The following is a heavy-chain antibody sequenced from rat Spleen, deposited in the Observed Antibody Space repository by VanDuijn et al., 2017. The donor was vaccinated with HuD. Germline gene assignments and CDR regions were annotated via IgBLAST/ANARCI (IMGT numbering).Heavy chain of an antibody. J-gene: IGHJ2*01. V-gene: IGHV2-1*01. CDR3: TGLITTTY. Sequence: QVQLKESGPGLIQPSETLSLTCTVSGFSLTNNSIQWVRKPPGKGLEWMGIIRSGGSTDYNSGLKSRLSISRDTSKSQVFLKMNSLQTEATSIYYCTGLITTTYWVQGVIVTVSS. CDR1: GFSLTNNS. CDR2: IRSGGST. D-gene: IGHD1-10*01.